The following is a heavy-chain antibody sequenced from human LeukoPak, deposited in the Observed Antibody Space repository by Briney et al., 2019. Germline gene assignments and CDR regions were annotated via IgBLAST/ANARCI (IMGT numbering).Heavy chain of an antibody. D-gene: IGHD4-17*01. CDR3: AKRHPSVTTFDY. CDR1: GFTVSSNY. Sequence: GGSLRLSCAASGFTVSSNYMSWVRQAPGKGLEWVSVIYSGGSTYYADSVKGRLTISRDNSKNTLYLQMNSLRAEDTAVYYCAKRHPSVTTFDYWGRGTLVTVSS. V-gene: IGHV3-53*01. CDR2: IYSGGST. J-gene: IGHJ4*02.